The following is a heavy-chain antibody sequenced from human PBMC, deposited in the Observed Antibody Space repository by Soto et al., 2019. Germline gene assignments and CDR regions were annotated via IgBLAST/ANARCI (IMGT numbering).Heavy chain of an antibody. Sequence: XXSLTVCYSGCGYCFASYWVCWLLQMPGKGLEWMGIIYPGDSDTRYSPSFQGQVTISADKSISTAYLQWSSLKASDTAMYYCARRDPGYYYGMDVWGQGTTVTVSS. J-gene: IGHJ6*02. CDR1: GYCFASYW. CDR2: IYPGDSDT. CDR3: ARRDPGYYYGMDV. V-gene: IGHV5-51*01.